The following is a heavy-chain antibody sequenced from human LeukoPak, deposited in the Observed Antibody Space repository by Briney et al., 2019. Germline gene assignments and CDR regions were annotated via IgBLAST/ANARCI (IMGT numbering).Heavy chain of an antibody. Sequence: ASVKVSCKVSGYTLTELSMHWVRQAPGKGLEWMGGFDPEDGETIYAQKFRGRVTMTEDTSTDTAYMELSSLRSEDMAVYYCATSITMVRGVITESNWFDPWGQGTLVTISS. CDR3: ATSITMVRGVITESNWFDP. CDR1: GYTLTELS. D-gene: IGHD3-10*01. V-gene: IGHV1-24*01. J-gene: IGHJ5*02. CDR2: FDPEDGET.